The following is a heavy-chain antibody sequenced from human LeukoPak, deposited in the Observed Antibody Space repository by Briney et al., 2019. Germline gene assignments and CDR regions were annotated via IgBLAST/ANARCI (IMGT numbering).Heavy chain of an antibody. D-gene: IGHD6-19*01. CDR3: AKVSPWSSGWPRFDY. Sequence: GGSLRLSCAASGFTFSSYSMNWLRQAPGKGLEWVSSISSSSSYIYYADSVKGRFTISRDNSKNTLYLQMNSLRAEDTAVYYCAKVSPWSSGWPRFDYWGQGTLVTVSS. CDR1: GFTFSSYS. J-gene: IGHJ4*02. CDR2: ISSSSSYI. V-gene: IGHV3-21*04.